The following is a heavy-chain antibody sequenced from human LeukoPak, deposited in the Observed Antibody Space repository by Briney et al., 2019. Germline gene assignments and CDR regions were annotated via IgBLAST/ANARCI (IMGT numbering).Heavy chain of an antibody. J-gene: IGHJ5*02. D-gene: IGHD3-9*01. CDR2: INPNSGGT. V-gene: IGHV1-2*02. CDR1: GYTFTGYY. Sequence: ASVTVSCKASGYTFTGYYTHWVRQAPGQGLEWVGWINPNSGGTNYAQKFQGRVTMTRDTSISTAYMELSRLRSDDTAVYYCARGQRTYYDILTGPKPWFDPWGQGTLVTVSS. CDR3: ARGQRTYYDILTGPKPWFDP.